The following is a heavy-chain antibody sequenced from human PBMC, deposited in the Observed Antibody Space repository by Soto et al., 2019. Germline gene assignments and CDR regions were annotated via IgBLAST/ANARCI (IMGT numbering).Heavy chain of an antibody. D-gene: IGHD4-17*01. CDR2: ITPIFDTT. CDR1: GGGFSTYA. Sequence: ASVKVSCKASGGGFSTYAITWVRQAPGQGLEWMGGITPIFDTTNYAQKFQGRVTITADESTTTVHMELTSLTSEDTAVYYCATGGTTVTRRFDYRGQGPLRTLSS. V-gene: IGHV1-69*13. J-gene: IGHJ4*02. CDR3: ATGGTTVTRRFDY.